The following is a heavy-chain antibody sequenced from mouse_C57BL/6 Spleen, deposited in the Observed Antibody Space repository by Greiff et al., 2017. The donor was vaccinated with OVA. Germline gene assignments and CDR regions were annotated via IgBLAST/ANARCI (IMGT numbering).Heavy chain of an antibody. D-gene: IGHD4-1*01. Sequence: QVQLQQPGAELVKPGASVKLSCKASGYTFTSYWMHWVKQRPGQGLEWIGMIHPNSGSTNYNEKFKSKATLTVDKSSSTAYMQLSSLTSEDSAVYYCARGWDGVYSMDDWGQGTSVTVSS. CDR3: ARGWDGVYSMDD. V-gene: IGHV1-64*01. CDR2: IHPNSGST. CDR1: GYTFTSYW. J-gene: IGHJ4*01.